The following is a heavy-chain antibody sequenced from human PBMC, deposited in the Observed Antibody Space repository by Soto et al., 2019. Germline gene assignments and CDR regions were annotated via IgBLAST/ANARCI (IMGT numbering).Heavy chain of an antibody. CDR2: ISGSGST. CDR3: TTESGYSYCYLDY. J-gene: IGHJ4*01. CDR1: GGSVSSGGDY. D-gene: IGHD2-21*02. V-gene: IGHV4-30-4*01. Sequence: PSETLSLTCTVSGGSVSSGGDYWSWIRQSPGKGLEWIGYISGSGSTGYNPSLKNRLTMSVDRSKNQFTLRLTAVTAADTAIYFCTTESGYSYCYLDYWGQGTQVTVSS.